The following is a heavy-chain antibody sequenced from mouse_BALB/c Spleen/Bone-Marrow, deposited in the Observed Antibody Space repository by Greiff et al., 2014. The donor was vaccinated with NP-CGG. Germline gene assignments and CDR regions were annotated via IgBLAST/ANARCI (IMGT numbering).Heavy chain of an antibody. CDR2: ISNGGGST. CDR1: GFTSSDYY. D-gene: IGHD2-12*01. CDR3: ARNAFYRGYAMDY. Sequence: EVMLVESGGGLVQPGGSLKLSCATSGFTSSDYYMYWVRQTPEKRLEWVAYISNGGGSTYYPDTVKGRFTISRDNAKNTLYLQMSRLKSEDTAMYYCARNAFYRGYAMDYWGQGTSVTVSS. V-gene: IGHV5-12*02. J-gene: IGHJ4*01.